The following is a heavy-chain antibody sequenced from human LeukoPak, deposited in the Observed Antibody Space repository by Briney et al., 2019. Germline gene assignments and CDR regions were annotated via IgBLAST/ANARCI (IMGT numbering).Heavy chain of an antibody. J-gene: IGHJ4*02. CDR2: ISPSGDST. CDR3: VKTYGYCSSTGCYVFDY. D-gene: IGHD2-2*01. Sequence: GRSLRLSCAASGFTFSRYAMHWVRQAPGKGLEYVSGISPSGDSTYFADSVKGRFTISRDNSKNTLYLQMSSLRPEDTAVYYCVKTYGYCSSTGCYVFDYWGQGTLVTVSS. V-gene: IGHV3-64D*09. CDR1: GFTFSRYA.